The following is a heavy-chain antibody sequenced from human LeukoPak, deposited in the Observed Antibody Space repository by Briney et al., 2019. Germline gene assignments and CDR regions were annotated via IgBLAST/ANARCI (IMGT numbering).Heavy chain of an antibody. CDR3: ARRPAADYYYGMDV. V-gene: IGHV3-30-3*01. CDR2: ISYDGSNK. D-gene: IGHD2-2*01. J-gene: IGHJ6*02. Sequence: PGGSLRLSCAASGFTFSSYAMHWVRQAPGKELEWVAVISYDGSNKYYADSVKGRFTISRDNSKNTLYLQMNSLRAEDTAVYYCARRPAADYYYGMDVWGQGTTVTVSS. CDR1: GFTFSSYA.